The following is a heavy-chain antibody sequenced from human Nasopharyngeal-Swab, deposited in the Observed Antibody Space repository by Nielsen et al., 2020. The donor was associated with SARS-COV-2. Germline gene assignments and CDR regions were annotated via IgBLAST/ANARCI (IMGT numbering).Heavy chain of an antibody. CDR2: INAGNGNT. V-gene: IGHV1-3*01. J-gene: IGHJ4*02. CDR1: GYTFTSYA. Sequence: ASVKVSRKASGYTFTSYAMHWVRQAPGQRLEWMGWINAGNGNTKYSQKFQGRVTITRDTSASTAYMELSSLRSEDTAVYYCARGDPIVVVTQEVGIFDYWGQGTLVTVSS. CDR3: ARGDPIVVVTQEVGIFDY. D-gene: IGHD2-21*02.